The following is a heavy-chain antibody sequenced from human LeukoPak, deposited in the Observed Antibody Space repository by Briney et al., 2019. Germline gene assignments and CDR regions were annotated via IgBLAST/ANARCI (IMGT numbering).Heavy chain of an antibody. V-gene: IGHV3-23*01. Sequence: GGSLRLSCAASGFTFSSDAMSWVRQAPGKGLEWVSSISSSGTSTYYADSVKGRFTISRDNSKKTLYLQMNSLRAEDTAVYYCAGTYYYDKGAFDIWGQGTMVTVSS. CDR2: ISSSGTST. CDR1: GFTFSSDA. CDR3: AGTYYYDKGAFDI. D-gene: IGHD3-22*01. J-gene: IGHJ3*02.